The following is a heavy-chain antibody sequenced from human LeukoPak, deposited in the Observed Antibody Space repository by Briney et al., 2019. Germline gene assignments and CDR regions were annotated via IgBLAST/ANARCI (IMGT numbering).Heavy chain of an antibody. V-gene: IGHV3-23*01. D-gene: IGHD1-1*01. Sequence: PGGCLRLSCAASGFSFSSYALSWVRQAPGKGLEWVSAISGSGGSTYYADSVKGRFTISRDNSKNTLYLQMNSLRAEDTAVYYCRRKLTDAFDIWGQGTMVTVSS. J-gene: IGHJ3*02. CDR2: ISGSGGST. CDR3: RRKLTDAFDI. CDR1: GFSFSSYA.